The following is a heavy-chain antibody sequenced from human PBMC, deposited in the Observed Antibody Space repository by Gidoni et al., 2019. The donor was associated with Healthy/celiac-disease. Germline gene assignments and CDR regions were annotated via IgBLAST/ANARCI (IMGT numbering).Heavy chain of an antibody. J-gene: IGHJ5*02. CDR3: ARDGWLVPGFDP. CDR2: IHAGHGNT. V-gene: IGHV1-3*01. D-gene: IGHD6-19*01. Sequence: QVQRVQSGAEVKKPGASVKVSCKASGDTFTSYAMHWVRQAPGQRLEWMGWIHAGHGNTQSSPTFQGRVTITSDSSACTAYIELSSLRSEDPAVYYCARDGWLVPGFDPWGQGTLVTVSS. CDR1: GDTFTSYA.